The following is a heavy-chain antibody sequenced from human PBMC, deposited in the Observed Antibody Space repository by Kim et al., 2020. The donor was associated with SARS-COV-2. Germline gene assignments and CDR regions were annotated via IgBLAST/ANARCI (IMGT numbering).Heavy chain of an antibody. D-gene: IGHD6-19*01. Sequence: SVKVSCKTSGGTFSSYAISWVRQAPGQGLEWMGGIIPIFGTANYAQKFQGRVTITADESTSTAYMELSSLRSEDTAVYYCARVRRQWLAVDYWGQGTLVTVSS. CDR3: ARVRRQWLAVDY. CDR2: IIPIFGTA. J-gene: IGHJ4*02. V-gene: IGHV1-69*13. CDR1: GGTFSSYA.